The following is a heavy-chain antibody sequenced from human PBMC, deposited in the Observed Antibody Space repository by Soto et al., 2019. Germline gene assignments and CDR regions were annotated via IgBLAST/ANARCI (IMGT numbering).Heavy chain of an antibody. V-gene: IGHV1-69*12. CDR1: GGTFSSYA. J-gene: IGHJ6*02. Sequence: QVQLVQSGAEVKKPGSSMKVSCKASGGTFSSYAISWMRQSPGQGLEWMGGIIPIFGTANYAQKFQGRVTITADEFTTTAYMGLCSLRSEDTAVYYCARPRRAHVRYYGMDVWGQGSTVTVSS. CDR3: ARPRRAHVRYYGMDV. CDR2: IIPIFGTA.